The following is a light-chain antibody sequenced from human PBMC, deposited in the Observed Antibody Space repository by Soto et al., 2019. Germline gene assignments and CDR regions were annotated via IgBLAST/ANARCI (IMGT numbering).Light chain of an antibody. Sequence: EIVLTQSPGTLSLSPGERATLSCRASQSVSSSYLAWYQQKLGQAPWLLIYDASSWASGIPARFSGSGSGTDFTLTISSLEPEDFAVYYCQQRSNWPGITFGQGTRLEI. V-gene: IGKV3D-20*02. CDR2: DAS. CDR1: QSVSSSY. J-gene: IGKJ5*01. CDR3: QQRSNWPGIT.